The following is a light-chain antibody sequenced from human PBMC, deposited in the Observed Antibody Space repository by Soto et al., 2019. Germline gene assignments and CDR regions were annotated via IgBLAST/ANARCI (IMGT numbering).Light chain of an antibody. J-gene: IGLJ2*01. CDR2: DVS. Sequence: QSALTQPASVSGSPGQSITISCTGTISDVGGYNYVSWYQHHPGKAPKLMIYDVSNRPSGVSNRFSGSKSGNTASLTISGLQAEDEADYYCSSYTTSSTLLVFGGGTKLTVL. CDR1: ISDVGGYNY. CDR3: SSYTTSSTLLV. V-gene: IGLV2-14*03.